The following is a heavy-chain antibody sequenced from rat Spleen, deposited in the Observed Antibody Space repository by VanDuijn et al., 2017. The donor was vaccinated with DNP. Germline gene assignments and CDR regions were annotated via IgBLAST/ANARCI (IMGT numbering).Heavy chain of an antibody. CDR1: GFTFSDYN. Sequence: EVQLVESGGGLVQPGRSLKLSCAASGFTFSDYNMAWVRQAPKKGLEWVATIIYDGSSTYYRDSVKGRFTISRDNTKSTLYLQMDSLRSEDTATYYCTQTGDPGMTGFDYWGQGVMVTVSS. D-gene: IGHD1-4*01. V-gene: IGHV5-7*01. CDR2: IIYDGSST. CDR3: TQTGDPGMTGFDY. J-gene: IGHJ2*01.